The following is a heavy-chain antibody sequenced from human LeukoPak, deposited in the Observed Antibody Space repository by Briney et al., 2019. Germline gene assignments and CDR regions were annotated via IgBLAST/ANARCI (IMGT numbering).Heavy chain of an antibody. D-gene: IGHD3-22*01. CDR2: ICNSGSNI. CDR1: GFSFSSDS. V-gene: IGHV3-48*04. J-gene: IGHJ4*02. CDR3: ARSSTTYYYDTSIHY. Sequence: GGSLRLSCVPSGFSFSSDSMSWVRPAPRRRLECVSYICNSGSNIYYADPVKGRFTIFRDNAKNSLYLQMNSLRAEDTAVYYCARSSTTYYYDTSIHYWGQGALVTVSS.